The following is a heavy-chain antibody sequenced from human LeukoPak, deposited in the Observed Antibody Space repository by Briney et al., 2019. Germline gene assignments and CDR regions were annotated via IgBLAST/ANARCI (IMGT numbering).Heavy chain of an antibody. J-gene: IGHJ4*02. CDR2: MNPNSCNT. CDR1: GYTFTSYD. CDR3: ARGNKQGPTYIWGSYRYLFDY. D-gene: IGHD3-16*02. Sequence: ASVKVSCKASGYTFTSYDINWVRQATGQGLEWMGWMNPNSCNTGYAQKFQGRVTMTRNTSISTAYMELSSLRSEDTAAYYCARGNKQGPTYIWGSYRYLFDYWGQGTLVTVSS. V-gene: IGHV1-8*01.